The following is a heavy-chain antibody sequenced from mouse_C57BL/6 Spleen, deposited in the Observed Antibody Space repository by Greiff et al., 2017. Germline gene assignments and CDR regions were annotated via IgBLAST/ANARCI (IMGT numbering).Heavy chain of an antibody. V-gene: IGHV1-22*01. CDR2: INPNNGGT. CDR3: ARWGYDEDWYFDV. D-gene: IGHD2-2*01. CDR1: GYTFTDYN. Sequence: VQLQQSGPELVKPGASVKMSCKASGYTFTDYNMHWVKQSHGKSLEWIGYINPNNGGTSYNQKFKGKATLPVNKSSSTAYMELRSLTSEDSAVYYCARWGYDEDWYFDVWGTGTTVTVSS. J-gene: IGHJ1*03.